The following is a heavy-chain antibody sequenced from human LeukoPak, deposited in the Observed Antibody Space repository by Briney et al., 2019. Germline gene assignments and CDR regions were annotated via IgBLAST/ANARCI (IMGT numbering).Heavy chain of an antibody. D-gene: IGHD2/OR15-2a*01. Sequence: GGTLRLSCAASGFTFSTYGMSWVRQAPGKGLEWVSAIISGSGVTTYYVDSVKGRFTISRDNSKNTLYLQINSLRAEDTAVYYCAGHRYCNSPTCLPGVWGKGTTVTVSS. J-gene: IGHJ6*04. CDR3: AGHRYCNSPTCLPGV. CDR1: GFTFSTYG. V-gene: IGHV3-23*01. CDR2: IISGSGVTT.